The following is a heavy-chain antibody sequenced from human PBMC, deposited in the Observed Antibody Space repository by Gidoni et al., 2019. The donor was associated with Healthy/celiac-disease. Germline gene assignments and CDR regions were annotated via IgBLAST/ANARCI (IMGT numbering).Heavy chain of an antibody. D-gene: IGHD6-19*01. CDR3: ARDRIAVAGSGAFDI. CDR2: ISYDGSNK. CDR1: GFTFSRYA. J-gene: IGHJ3*02. V-gene: IGHV3-30-3*01. Sequence: QVQLVESGGGVVQPGRSLRLSCAAPGFTFSRYAMHWVRQAPGKGLEWVAVISYDGSNKYYADSVKGRFTISRDNSKNTLYLQMNSLRAEDTAVYYCARDRIAVAGSGAFDIWGQGTMVTVSS.